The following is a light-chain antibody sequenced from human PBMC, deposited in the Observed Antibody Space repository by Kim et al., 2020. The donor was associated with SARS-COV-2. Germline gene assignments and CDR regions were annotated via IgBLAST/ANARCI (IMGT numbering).Light chain of an antibody. CDR3: QQRSDWPIT. CDR1: QSVISN. V-gene: IGKV3-11*01. CDR2: DAS. Sequence: LSPGERATLSCRASQSVISNLAWYQQKPGQAPRLLIYDASNRAPGIPARFSGSGSGTDFSLTISSLEFEDSAVYYCQQRSDWPITFGQGTRLEIK. J-gene: IGKJ5*01.